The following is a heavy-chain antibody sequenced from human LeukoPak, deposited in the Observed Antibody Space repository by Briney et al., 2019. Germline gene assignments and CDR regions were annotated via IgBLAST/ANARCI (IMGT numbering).Heavy chain of an antibody. CDR1: GFTFSSYS. CDR3: ARDCDYYDSSGYPCY. CDR2: ISTGSSYI. J-gene: IGHJ4*02. D-gene: IGHD3-22*01. Sequence: GGSLRLSCAASGFTFSSYSMNWVRQAPGKGLEWVSSISTGSSYIYYADSVKGRFTISRDNAKNSLYLQMNSLRAEDTAVYYCARDCDYYDSSGYPCYWGQGTLVTVSS. V-gene: IGHV3-21*01.